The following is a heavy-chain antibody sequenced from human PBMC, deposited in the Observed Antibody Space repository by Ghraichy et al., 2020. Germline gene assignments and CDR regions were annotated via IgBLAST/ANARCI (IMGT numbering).Heavy chain of an antibody. CDR1: GFTVSSNY. V-gene: IGHV3-66*01. J-gene: IGHJ5*02. D-gene: IGHD2-15*01. Sequence: GESLNISCAASGFTVSSNYMSWVRQAPGKGLEWVSVIYSGGSTYYADSVKGRFTISRDNSKNTLYLQMNSLRAEDTTVYYCAKYCSGGSCYLGSGWFDPWGQGTLVTVSS. CDR2: IYSGGST. CDR3: AKYCSGGSCYLGSGWFDP.